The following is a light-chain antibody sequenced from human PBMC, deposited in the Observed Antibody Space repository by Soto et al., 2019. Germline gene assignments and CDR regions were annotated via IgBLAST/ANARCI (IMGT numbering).Light chain of an antibody. CDR1: QSISNS. CDR2: GAS. Sequence: DIQMNQSPSSLSASVGDRVTITCRASQSISNSLNWYQRKLGKVPKVLIYGASSLQRGVPSRFSGSGSGTDFTLTISSLHPKDFATYYCQDSYTALGGTFCEEAKLNIK. V-gene: IGKV1-39*01. CDR3: QDSYTALGGT. J-gene: IGKJ1*01.